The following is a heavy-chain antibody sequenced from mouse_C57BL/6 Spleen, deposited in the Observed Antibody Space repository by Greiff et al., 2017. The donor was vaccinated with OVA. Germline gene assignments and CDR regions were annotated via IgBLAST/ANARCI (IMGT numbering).Heavy chain of an antibody. Sequence: DVQLQESGPELVKPGASVKISCKASGYSFTGYYMNWVKQSPEKSLEWIGEINPSTGGTTYNQKFKAKATLTVDKSSSTAYMQLKSLTSEDSAVYYCARSEDAMDYWGQGTSVTVSS. CDR3: ARSEDAMDY. J-gene: IGHJ4*01. V-gene: IGHV1-42*01. CDR2: INPSTGGT. CDR1: GYSFTGYY.